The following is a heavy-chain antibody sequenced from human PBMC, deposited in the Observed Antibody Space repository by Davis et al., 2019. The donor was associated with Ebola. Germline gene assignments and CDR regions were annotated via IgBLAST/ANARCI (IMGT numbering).Heavy chain of an antibody. CDR1: GFTFSSYA. D-gene: IGHD3-10*01. Sequence: PGGSLRLSCAASGFTFSSYAMHWVRQAPGKGLEWVAVISYDGSNKYYADSVKGRFTISRDNSKNTLYLQMNSLRAEDTAVYYCARDRDTMVQGALGYWGQGTLVTVSS. V-gene: IGHV3-30-3*01. CDR2: ISYDGSNK. CDR3: ARDRDTMVQGALGY. J-gene: IGHJ4*02.